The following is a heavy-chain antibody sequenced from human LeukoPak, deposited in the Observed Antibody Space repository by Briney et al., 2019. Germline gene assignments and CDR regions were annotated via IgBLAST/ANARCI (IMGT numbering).Heavy chain of an antibody. V-gene: IGHV3-7*01. D-gene: IGHD6-19*01. J-gene: IGHJ6*03. CDR3: ARETLANSSGWYYYYYYMDV. CDR1: GFTFSSYG. Sequence: PGGSLRLSCAASGFTFSSYGMHWVRQAPGKGLEWVANIKQDGSEKYYVDSVKGRFTISRDNAKNSLYLQMNSLRAEDTAVYYCARETLANSSGWYYYYYYMDVWGKGTTVTVSS. CDR2: IKQDGSEK.